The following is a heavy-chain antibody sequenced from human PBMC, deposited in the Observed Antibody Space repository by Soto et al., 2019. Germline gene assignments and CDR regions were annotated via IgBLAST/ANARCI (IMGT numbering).Heavy chain of an antibody. D-gene: IGHD5-12*01. CDR1: GYTFTGYY. J-gene: IGHJ6*02. CDR2: INPNSGGT. V-gene: IGHV1-2*04. Sequence: ASVKVSCKASGYTFTGYYMHWVRQAPGQGLEWMGWINPNSGGTNYAQKFQGWVTMTRDTSISTAYMELSRLRSDDTAVYYCAGGGIVATPPYYYYYGMDVWGEGATITVS. CDR3: AGGGIVATPPYYYYYGMDV.